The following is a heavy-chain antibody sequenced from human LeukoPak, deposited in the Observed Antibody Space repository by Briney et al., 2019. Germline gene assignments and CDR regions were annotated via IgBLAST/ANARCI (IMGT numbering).Heavy chain of an antibody. CDR2: FSASDGSR. J-gene: IGHJ4*02. CDR3: AKNIGGFDY. V-gene: IGHV3-23*01. CDR1: GFTFSNYA. D-gene: IGHD4-23*01. Sequence: GGSLRLSCAASGFTFSNYAMRWVRQAPGKGLEWVSGFSASDGSRYYADSVKGRFTISRDNSKNTLYLQMNSLRAEDTAVYYCAKNIGGFDYWGQGTLVTVSS.